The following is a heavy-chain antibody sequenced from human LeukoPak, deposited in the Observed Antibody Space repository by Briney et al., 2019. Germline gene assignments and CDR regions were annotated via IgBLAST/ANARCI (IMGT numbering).Heavy chain of an antibody. CDR1: GGSISSYY. V-gene: IGHV4-59*01. CDR2: TYYSGTT. D-gene: IGHD6-6*01. Sequence: PSETLSLTCSGSGGSISSYYWSWLRQPPGKGLEWCGYTYYSGTTYYNPSLKSRVTISVDTSKNQSSLKLSPVTAADTAVYYCARGQGHSNSSRPVPYYYYYMDVWGKGTTVTVSS. CDR3: ARGQGHSNSSRPVPYYYYYMDV. J-gene: IGHJ6*03.